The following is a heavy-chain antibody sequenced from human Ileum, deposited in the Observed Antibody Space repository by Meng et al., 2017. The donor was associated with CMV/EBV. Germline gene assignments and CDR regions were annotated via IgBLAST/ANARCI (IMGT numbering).Heavy chain of an antibody. D-gene: IGHD3-3*01. CDR3: ARGRDFWSGYYSYYYYYGMDV. Sequence: GESLKISCAASGFSFSNYGMHWVRQAPGKGLEWVAFIGYDGSIEYYADSVKGRFTISRDNAKSTLYLQMNSLRAEDTAVYYCARGRDFWSGYYSYYYYYGMDVWGQGTTVTVSS. CDR2: IGYDGSIE. CDR1: GFSFSNYG. V-gene: IGHV3-30*02. J-gene: IGHJ6*02.